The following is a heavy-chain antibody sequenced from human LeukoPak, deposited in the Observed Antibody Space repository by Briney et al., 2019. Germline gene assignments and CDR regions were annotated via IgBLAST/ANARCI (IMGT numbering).Heavy chain of an antibody. CDR1: GYTFTSYD. V-gene: IGHV1-18*01. Sequence: ASVKVSCKASGYTFTSYDINWVRQAPGQGLEWMGWVSAYNGNTNYAQKLQGRVTMTTDTSTSTAYMELRSLRSDDTAVYYCAKNSLQLWLLDYFDYWGQGTLVTVSS. D-gene: IGHD5-18*01. CDR2: VSAYNGNT. CDR3: AKNSLQLWLLDYFDY. J-gene: IGHJ4*02.